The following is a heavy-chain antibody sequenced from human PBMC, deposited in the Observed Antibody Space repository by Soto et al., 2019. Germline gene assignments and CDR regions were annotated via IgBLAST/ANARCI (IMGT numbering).Heavy chain of an antibody. D-gene: IGHD3-22*01. Sequence: ASVKVSCKASGGTFSSYAISWVRQAPGQGLEWMGGIIPIFGTANYAQKFQGRVTITADKSTSTAYMELSSLRSEDTAVYYCARDSYDSSGYSQPADYWGQGTLVTVPS. J-gene: IGHJ4*02. CDR2: IIPIFGTA. V-gene: IGHV1-69*06. CDR1: GGTFSSYA. CDR3: ARDSYDSSGYSQPADY.